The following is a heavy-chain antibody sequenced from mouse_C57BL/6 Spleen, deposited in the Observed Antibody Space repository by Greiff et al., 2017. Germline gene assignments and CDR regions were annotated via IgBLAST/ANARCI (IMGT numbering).Heavy chain of an antibody. Sequence: QVQLKQPGAELVKPGASVKLSCKASGYTFTSYWMHWVKQRPGQGLEWIGMIHPNSGSTNYNEKFKSKATLTVDKSSSTAYMQLSSLTSEDSAVYYCAGGYGSSGAYWGQGTLVTVSA. CDR3: AGGYGSSGAY. J-gene: IGHJ3*01. CDR2: IHPNSGST. D-gene: IGHD1-1*01. CDR1: GYTFTSYW. V-gene: IGHV1-64*01.